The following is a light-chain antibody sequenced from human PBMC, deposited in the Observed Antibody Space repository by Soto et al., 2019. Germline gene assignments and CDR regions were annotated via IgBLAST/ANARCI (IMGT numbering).Light chain of an antibody. CDR2: EVS. J-gene: IGLJ2*01. Sequence: QSALTQPASVSGSPGQSITISCTGTSSDVGGYNYVSWYQQHPGKAPKLMIYEVSNRPSGVSNRFSGSKSGNTASLTISGLQDEDEDDYYCSSYTSSSTVVFGGGTKVTVL. V-gene: IGLV2-14*01. CDR3: SSYTSSSTVV. CDR1: SSDVGGYNY.